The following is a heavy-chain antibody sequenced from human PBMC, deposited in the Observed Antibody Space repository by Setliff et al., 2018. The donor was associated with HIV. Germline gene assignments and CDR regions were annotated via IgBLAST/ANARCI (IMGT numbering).Heavy chain of an antibody. Sequence: LSLTCTVSGGSISEYFWSWIRQPPGKGLEWIGYIDYSGSTNYNASLKSRLTMSIDTSKSQFSLKLSSVTAADTAVYYCARHNTGYSYGYDYYYYYMDAWGKGTTVTVSS. CDR2: IDYSGST. D-gene: IGHD5-18*01. J-gene: IGHJ6*03. CDR1: GGSISEYF. CDR3: ARHNTGYSYGYDYYYYYMDA. V-gene: IGHV4-59*08.